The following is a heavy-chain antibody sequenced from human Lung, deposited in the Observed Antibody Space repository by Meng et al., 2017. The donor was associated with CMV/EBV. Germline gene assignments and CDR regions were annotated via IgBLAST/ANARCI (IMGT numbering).Heavy chain of an antibody. Sequence: QVQLVQSGAEVKKPGSSVKVSCKTSGGTFNSYATSWVRQAPGQGLEWMGGIIPIFGTTNYAQKFQGRITITADESTSTAYMELSSLRSEDTAVYYCARAPPIVGASFDSWGQGTLVTVSS. D-gene: IGHD1-26*01. V-gene: IGHV1-69*12. J-gene: IGHJ4*02. CDR2: IIPIFGTT. CDR3: ARAPPIVGASFDS. CDR1: GGTFNSYA.